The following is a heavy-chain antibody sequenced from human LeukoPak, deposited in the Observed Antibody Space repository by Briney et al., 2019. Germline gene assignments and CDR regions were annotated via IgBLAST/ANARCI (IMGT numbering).Heavy chain of an antibody. CDR3: ARDYDKAFDS. Sequence: SETLSLTCSVSGASISSYYWSWTRQSAGKGLEWIGRIYSSGNINYNPSLKSRVTMSVDTSRNQLSLKLSSVTAADTAMYYCARDYDKAFDSWGQGTLVTVSS. D-gene: IGHD3-9*01. V-gene: IGHV4-4*07. CDR2: IYSSGNI. J-gene: IGHJ4*02. CDR1: GASISSYY.